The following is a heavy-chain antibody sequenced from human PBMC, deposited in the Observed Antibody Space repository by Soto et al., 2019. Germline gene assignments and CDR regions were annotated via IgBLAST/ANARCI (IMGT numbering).Heavy chain of an antibody. D-gene: IGHD1-26*01. CDR3: AKDPYSGSQGYFDY. CDR2: ISGSGGST. V-gene: IGHV3-23*01. Sequence: HPGGSLRLSCAASGFTFSSYAMSWVRQAPGKGLEWVSAISGSGGSTYYADSVKGRFTISRDNSKNTLYLQMNSLRAEDTAVYYCAKDPYSGSQGYFDYWGQGTLVTVSS. CDR1: GFTFSSYA. J-gene: IGHJ4*02.